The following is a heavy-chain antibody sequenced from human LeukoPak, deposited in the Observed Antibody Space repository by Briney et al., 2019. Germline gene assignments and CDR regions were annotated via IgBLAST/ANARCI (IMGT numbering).Heavy chain of an antibody. CDR2: INSDGSST. CDR3: ARFSGAPNSGY. D-gene: IGHD5-12*01. CDR1: GFTFSSYW. J-gene: IGHJ4*02. V-gene: IGHV3-74*01. Sequence: PGRSLRLSCAVSGFTFSSYWMHWVRQAPGKGLVWVSRINSDGSSTSYADSVKGRFTISRDNAKNTLYLQMNSLRAEDTAVYYCARFSGAPNSGYWGQGTLVTVSS.